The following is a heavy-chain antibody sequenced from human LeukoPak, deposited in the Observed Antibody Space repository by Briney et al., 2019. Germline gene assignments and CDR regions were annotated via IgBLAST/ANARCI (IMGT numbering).Heavy chain of an antibody. CDR3: AKPYSATYYYFDY. Sequence: GGSLRLSCAASGFTFSSYWMSWVRQAPGKGLEWVANIKQDGSEKYYVDSVKGRFTISRDNAKNSLHLQMNSLRAEDTAGYYCAKPYSATYYYFDYWGQGTLVTVSS. J-gene: IGHJ4*02. CDR2: IKQDGSEK. V-gene: IGHV3-7*01. CDR1: GFTFSSYW. D-gene: IGHD3-16*01.